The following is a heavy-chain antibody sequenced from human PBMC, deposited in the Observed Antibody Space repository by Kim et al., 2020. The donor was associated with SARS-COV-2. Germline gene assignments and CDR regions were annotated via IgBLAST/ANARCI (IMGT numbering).Heavy chain of an antibody. J-gene: IGHJ3*02. CDR2: IYSGGSST. D-gene: IGHD3-22*01. V-gene: IGHV3-23*03. CDR3: AKDFDYDSLDAFDI. CDR1: GFTFSSYA. Sequence: GGSLRLSCAASGFTFSSYAMSWVRQAPGKGLEWVSVIYSGGSSTYYADSVKGRFTISRDNSKNTLYLQMNSLRAEDTAVYYCAKDFDYDSLDAFDIWGPETIVTVSS.